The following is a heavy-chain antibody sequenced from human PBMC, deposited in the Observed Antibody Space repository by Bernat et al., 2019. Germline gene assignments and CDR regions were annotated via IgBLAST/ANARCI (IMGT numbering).Heavy chain of an antibody. CDR3: ARGGSNYLYYYGMDV. CDR2: INSDGSRT. V-gene: IGHV3-74*01. J-gene: IGHJ6*02. CDR1: GFTFSSYW. Sequence: EVQLVESGGGLVQPGGSLRLSCAASGFTFSSYWMHWVRQAPGKGLVWVSRINSDGSRTSYADSVKGRFTISRDNAKNTLYLQMNSLRAEDTAVYYCARGGSNYLYYYGMDVWGQGTTVTVSS. D-gene: IGHD4-11*01.